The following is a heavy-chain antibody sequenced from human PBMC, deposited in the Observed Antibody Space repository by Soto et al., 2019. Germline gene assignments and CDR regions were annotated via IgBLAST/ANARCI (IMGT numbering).Heavy chain of an antibody. V-gene: IGHV4-59*01. J-gene: IGHJ6*02. D-gene: IGHD4-17*01. CDR2: ISYTGSA. CDR1: GGSINYSC. Sequence: PSETLSLTCTVSGGSINYSCWTWIRQPPGKRLEWIGYISYTGSANYNASLKSRLTISVDTSKNQFSLKLSSVTAADTALCSCARVKYGDYYYGMDVWGPGTTVTVSS. CDR3: ARVKYGDYYYGMDV.